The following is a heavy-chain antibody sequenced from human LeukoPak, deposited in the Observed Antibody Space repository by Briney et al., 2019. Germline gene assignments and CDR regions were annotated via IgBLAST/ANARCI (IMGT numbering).Heavy chain of an antibody. CDR1: VFTFSTYG. Sequence: PGGSLRLSCAASVFTFSTYGFHWVRQAPGKGLEWVAFISYDGSDDYYAASVKGRFTISRDNSKNTLYLQMNSLRPEDTAVYYCSKGRGDYDDFRLGYWGQGTLATVSS. J-gene: IGHJ4*02. V-gene: IGHV3-30*02. CDR2: ISYDGSDD. D-gene: IGHD4-17*01. CDR3: SKGRGDYDDFRLGY.